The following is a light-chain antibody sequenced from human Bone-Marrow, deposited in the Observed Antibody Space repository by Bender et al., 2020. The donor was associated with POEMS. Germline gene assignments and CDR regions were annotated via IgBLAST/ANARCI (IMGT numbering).Light chain of an antibody. Sequence: QSVLTQPPSASGTPGQRVTISCSGSSSNIGTNPVNWYQQLPGTAPKLLIYINNQRPSGVSIRFSGSKSGNTASLTISGLQAEDEADYYCSSYTSITASYVFGTGTTVTVL. CDR2: INN. V-gene: IGLV1-44*01. J-gene: IGLJ1*01. CDR1: SSNIGTNP. CDR3: SSYTSITASYV.